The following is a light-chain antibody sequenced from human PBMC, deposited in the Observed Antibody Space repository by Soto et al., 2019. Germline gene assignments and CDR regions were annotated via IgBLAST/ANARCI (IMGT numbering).Light chain of an antibody. J-gene: IGLJ2*01. CDR1: SSDVGGYNY. V-gene: IGLV2-14*01. CDR2: DVS. CDR3: RSYASTSTPHVV. Sequence: QSVLTQPASVSGSPGQSITISCTGTSSDVGGYNYVSWYQQHPGKAPKLMIYDVSNRPSGVSNRFSGSKSGNTASLTISGLQAEDEADYYCRSYASTSTPHVVFGGGT.